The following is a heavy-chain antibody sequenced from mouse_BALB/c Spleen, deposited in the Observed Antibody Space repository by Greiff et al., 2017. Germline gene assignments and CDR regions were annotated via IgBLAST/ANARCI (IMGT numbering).Heavy chain of an antibody. CDR3: SRNSYYGNHHYAMDY. Sequence: VQLPQSGAGLVKPGASIKLSCPASGFNIKDTYMPWVKQSPEQGLEWIGRIDSSNGNTKYDSKFQGKGTITANTSSNTGYLQLSRLTSEDTAVYYYSRNSYYGNHHYAMDYWGQGTSVTVSS. CDR1: GFNIKDTY. D-gene: IGHD2-10*01. CDR2: IDSSNGNT. J-gene: IGHJ4*01. V-gene: IGHV14-3*02.